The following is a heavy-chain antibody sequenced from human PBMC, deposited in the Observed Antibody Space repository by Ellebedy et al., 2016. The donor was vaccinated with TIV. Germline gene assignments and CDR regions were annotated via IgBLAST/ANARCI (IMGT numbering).Heavy chain of an antibody. CDR1: GFTFSSNW. J-gene: IGHJ4*02. D-gene: IGHD3-10*01. CDR2: IKQDRSEK. Sequence: PGGSLRLSCAAPGFTFSSNWMSWVRQTPGKGLEWVAYIKQDRSEKYYVDSVKGRFTISRDNAKNSLYLQMNSLRAEDTAVYYCARGRSFNWGQGTLVTVSS. V-gene: IGHV3-7*03. CDR3: ARGRSFN.